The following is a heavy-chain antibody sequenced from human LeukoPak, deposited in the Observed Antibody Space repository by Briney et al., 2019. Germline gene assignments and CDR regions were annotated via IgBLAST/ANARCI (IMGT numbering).Heavy chain of an antibody. CDR3: AREGLNWNYDYPDY. CDR1: GSTFSSYW. CDR2: INSDGSST. V-gene: IGHV3-74*01. Sequence: EGSLRLSCAASGSTFSSYWMHWVRQAPGKGLVWVSRINSDGSSTSYADSVKGRFTISRDNAKNTLYLQMNSLRAEDTAVYYCAREGLNWNYDYPDYWGQGTLVTDSS. D-gene: IGHD1-7*01. J-gene: IGHJ4*02.